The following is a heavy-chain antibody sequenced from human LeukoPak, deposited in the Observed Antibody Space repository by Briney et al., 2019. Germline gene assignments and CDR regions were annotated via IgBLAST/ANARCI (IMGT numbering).Heavy chain of an antibody. CDR2: IFYSGST. CDR1: GGSISTSNYY. Sequence: NPSETLSLTCTVSGGSISTSNYYWGWIRQPPGKGLEWIGNIFYSGSTYYSPSLRSRVTISLDTSRNQFSLKLNSVTAADTAVYYCARDPWLGVGANSAFDMWGQGTRVTVSS. D-gene: IGHD1-26*01. CDR3: ARDPWLGVGANSAFDM. J-gene: IGHJ3*02. V-gene: IGHV4-39*07.